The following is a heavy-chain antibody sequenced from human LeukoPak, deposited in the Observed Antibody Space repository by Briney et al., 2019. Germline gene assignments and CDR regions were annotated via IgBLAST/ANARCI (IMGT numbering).Heavy chain of an antibody. CDR1: GYTFTSYD. V-gene: IGHV1-8*01. CDR3: ARGHGSGIDP. D-gene: IGHD3-10*01. J-gene: IGHJ5*02. CDR2: MKTNSGTT. Sequence: ASVKVSCKAFGYTFTSYDIVWVRQAPGQGLEWMGWMKTNSGTTGYAEKFQGRVTTTRDTSINTAYLELSSLTSDDTALYYCARGHGSGIDPWGQGTLVTVSS.